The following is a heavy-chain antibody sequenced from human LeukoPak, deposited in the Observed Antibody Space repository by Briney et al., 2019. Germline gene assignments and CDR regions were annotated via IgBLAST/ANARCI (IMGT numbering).Heavy chain of an antibody. V-gene: IGHV3-30*03. D-gene: IGHD6-19*01. Sequence: GGSLRLSCAASGFTFSSYSMNWVRQAPGKGLEWVAVISYDGSNKYYADSVKGRFTISRDNSKNTLYLQMNSLRAEDTAVYYCARDLSRWLNYYFDYWGQGTLVTVSS. J-gene: IGHJ4*02. CDR2: ISYDGSNK. CDR3: ARDLSRWLNYYFDY. CDR1: GFTFSSYS.